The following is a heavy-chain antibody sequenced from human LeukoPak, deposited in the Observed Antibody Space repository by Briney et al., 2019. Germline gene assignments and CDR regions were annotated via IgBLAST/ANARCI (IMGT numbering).Heavy chain of an antibody. CDR1: GYTFTSYA. D-gene: IGHD2-2*01. V-gene: IGHV1-3*01. Sequence: ASVKVSCKASGYTFTSYAMHWVRQAPGQRLEWMGWINAGNGNTKYSQKFQGRVTITRDTSASTAYMELSSLRSEDTAVYYCARAGTDIAVVPAAGGWFDPWGQGTLVTVSS. CDR2: INAGNGNT. J-gene: IGHJ5*02. CDR3: ARAGTDIAVVPAAGGWFDP.